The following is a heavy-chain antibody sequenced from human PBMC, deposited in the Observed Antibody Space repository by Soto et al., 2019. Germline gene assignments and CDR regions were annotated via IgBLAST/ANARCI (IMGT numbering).Heavy chain of an antibody. D-gene: IGHD3-22*01. CDR2: IYYSGST. CDR3: ARRRAYYYDSSGYYGPYYFDY. J-gene: IGHJ4*02. Sequence: SETLSLTCTVSGGSISSYYWSWIRQPPGKGLEWIGYIYYSGSTNYNPSLKSRVTISVDTSKNQFSLKLSSVTAADTAVYYCARRRAYYYDSSGYYGPYYFDYWGQGTLVTVSS. CDR1: GGSISSYY. V-gene: IGHV4-59*01.